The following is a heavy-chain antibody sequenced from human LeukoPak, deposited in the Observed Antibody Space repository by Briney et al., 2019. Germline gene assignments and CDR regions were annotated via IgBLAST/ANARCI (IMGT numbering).Heavy chain of an antibody. CDR3: ARIRPRPALVFPAHYYYYYYMDV. CDR2: MNPNSGNT. D-gene: IGHD2-2*01. J-gene: IGHJ6*03. Sequence: ASVKVSCKASGYTFTSYDINWVRQPTGQGLEWMGWMNPNSGNTGYAQKFQGRVTMTRNTSISTAYMELSSLRSEDTAVYYCARIRPRPALVFPAHYYYYYYMDVWGKGATVTVSS. V-gene: IGHV1-8*01. CDR1: GYTFTSYD.